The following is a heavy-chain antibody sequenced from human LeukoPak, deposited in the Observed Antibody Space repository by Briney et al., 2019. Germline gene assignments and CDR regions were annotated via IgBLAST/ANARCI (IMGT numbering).Heavy chain of an antibody. CDR3: ARAAYSSTWYSRYFDL. D-gene: IGHD6-13*01. CDR1: GFTFRSYD. J-gene: IGHJ2*01. V-gene: IGHV3-13*01. CDR2: IGTAGEI. Sequence: GGSLRLSCAASGFTFRSYDMHWVRQAPGKGLEWVSGIGTAGEIYYPGSVKGRFTISRENAKNSFYLQMNSLRAGDTAVYYCARAAYSSTWYSRYFDLWGRGTLVTVSS.